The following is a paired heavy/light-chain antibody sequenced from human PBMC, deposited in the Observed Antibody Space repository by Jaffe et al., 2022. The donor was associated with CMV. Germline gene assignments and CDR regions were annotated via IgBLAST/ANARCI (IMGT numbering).Heavy chain of an antibody. V-gene: IGHV1-69*01. D-gene: IGHD5-18*01. J-gene: IGHJ4*02. CDR1: GDTFNNYS. Sequence: QVQLVQSGTEVKKPGSSVKVSCKASGDTFNNYSFNWVRQAPGEGLEWMGGVIPKFAAANYAQKFQDRLAITADGSTSTAYMELSSLRSDDTAIYYCATTTWDTTMVTIEAYFDYWGQGTLVTVSS. CDR3: ATTTWDTTMVTIEAYFDY. CDR2: VIPKFAAA.
Light chain of an antibody. CDR3: QQYNSSPWT. CDR1: QSITSW. Sequence: DIQMTQSPSTLSAAVGDRVTITCRASQSITSWLAWYQQKPGKAPKLLIHKTSSLESGVPSRFSGSGSGTEYTLTISSLQINDVATYYCQQYNSSPWTFGQGTKVEIK. J-gene: IGKJ1*01. CDR2: KTS. V-gene: IGKV1-5*03.